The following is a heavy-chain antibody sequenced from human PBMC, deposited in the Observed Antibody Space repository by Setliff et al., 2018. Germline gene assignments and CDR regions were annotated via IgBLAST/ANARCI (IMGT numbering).Heavy chain of an antibody. CDR2: IIPIFGTA. D-gene: IGHD3-3*01. CDR1: GGTFSSYA. Sequence: SVKVSCKASGGTFSSYAISWVRQAPGQGLEWMGGIIPIFGTANYAQKFQGRVTITADESTSTAYMELSTLRSEDTAAYYCARSDYNSWSGYLLPYYFDYWGQGTLVTVSS. V-gene: IGHV1-69*13. J-gene: IGHJ4*02. CDR3: ARSDYNSWSGYLLPYYFDY.